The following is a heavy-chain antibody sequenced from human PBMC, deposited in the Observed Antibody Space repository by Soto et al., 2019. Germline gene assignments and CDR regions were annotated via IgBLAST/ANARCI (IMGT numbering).Heavy chain of an antibody. CDR2: ISGSGGST. V-gene: IGHV3-23*01. CDR3: XXXXXXXXXXXXXXPFDAXDI. J-gene: IGHJ3*02. Sequence: EVQLLESGGGLVQPGGSLRLSCAASGFTFSSYAMSWVRQAPGKGLEWVSAISGSGGSTYYADSVKGRFTISRDNSKXXXXXKMSSLRAXXXXXXXXXXXXXXXXXXXXXXPFDAXDI. CDR1: GFTFSSYA.